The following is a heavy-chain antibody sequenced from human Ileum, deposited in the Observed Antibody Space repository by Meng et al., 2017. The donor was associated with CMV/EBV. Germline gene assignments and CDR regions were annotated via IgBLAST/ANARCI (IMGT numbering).Heavy chain of an antibody. CDR3: SRSRDPYNGFLDF. CDR1: GFSFSSYG. D-gene: IGHD5-24*01. V-gene: IGHV3-30*02. Sequence: QGQVGESGGGVVQPGGSLRLSCAASGFSFSSYGMHWVRQSPGRGLEWVAYIRYDGSDKFYADSVKGRFIISRDNSKNMLYLQMNSLRADDTALYYCSRSRDPYNGFLDFWGQGALVTVSS. J-gene: IGHJ4*02. CDR2: IRYDGSDK.